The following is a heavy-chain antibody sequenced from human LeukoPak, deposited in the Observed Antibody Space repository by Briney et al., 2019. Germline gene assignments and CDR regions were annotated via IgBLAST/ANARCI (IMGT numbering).Heavy chain of an antibody. CDR2: INPNSGGT. CDR1: GYTFTGYY. J-gene: IGHJ4*02. V-gene: IGHV1-2*02. Sequence: GASVKVSCKASGYTFTGYYMHWVRQAPGQGLEWMGWINPNSGGTNYAQKFQGRVTMTRDTSISTAYMELSRLRSDDTAVYYCARDMVGVAAGTLDYWGQGTLVTVSS. CDR3: ARDMVGVAAGTLDY. D-gene: IGHD6-13*01.